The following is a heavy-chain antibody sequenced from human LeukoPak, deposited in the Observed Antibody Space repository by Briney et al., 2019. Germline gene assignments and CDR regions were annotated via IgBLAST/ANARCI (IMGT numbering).Heavy chain of an antibody. D-gene: IGHD3-10*01. Sequence: GGSLRLSCSASGFTVSSSNMNWVRQAPGKGLEWISVIYSGGSTHYADSVKGRFTISRDNSKNTLFLQMNSLRAEDTAVYYCAKGVHGSRSTSFADFWGQGTLVTVSS. CDR1: GFTVSSSN. J-gene: IGHJ4*02. CDR3: AKGVHGSRSTSFADF. V-gene: IGHV3-53*01. CDR2: IYSGGST.